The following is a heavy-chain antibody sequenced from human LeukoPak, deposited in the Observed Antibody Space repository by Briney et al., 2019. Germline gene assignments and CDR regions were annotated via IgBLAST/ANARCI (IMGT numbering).Heavy chain of an antibody. D-gene: IGHD3-3*01. CDR2: ISGSGGST. J-gene: IGHJ6*02. V-gene: IGHV3-23*01. CDR3: AKGSSIYDFWSGRVMDV. Sequence: GGSLRLSCAASGFTFSSYAMSWVRQAPGKGLEWVSAISGSGGSTYYADSMKGRFTISRDNSKNTLYLQMNSLRAEDTAVYYCAKGSSIYDFWSGRVMDVWGQGTTVTVSS. CDR1: GFTFSSYA.